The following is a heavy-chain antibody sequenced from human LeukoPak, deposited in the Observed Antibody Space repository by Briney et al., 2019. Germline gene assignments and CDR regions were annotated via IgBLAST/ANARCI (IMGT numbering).Heavy chain of an antibody. CDR3: ARAGIVNALDY. Sequence: GMSLRLSCAASGYTFSIYGMNWVRQAPGKGLEWVAINWYDGSNTYFAESVMGRFSISKDNFKNTVYLQMNSLKIEDTGVYYCARAGIVNALDYWGQGAQVTVSS. CDR1: GYTFSIYG. J-gene: IGHJ4*02. CDR2: NWYDGSNT. D-gene: IGHD2/OR15-2a*01. V-gene: IGHV3-33*01.